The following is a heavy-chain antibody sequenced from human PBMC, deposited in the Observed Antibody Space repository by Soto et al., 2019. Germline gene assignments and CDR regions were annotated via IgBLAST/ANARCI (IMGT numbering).Heavy chain of an antibody. Sequence: EVQLVESGGGLVQPGGSLRLSCAASGFSFSSYWMHWVRQAPGRGLMWVSRINTDGTSTSYADSVKGRFTISRDNGKNTLYLQMNSRRAEDTAVYYCARGSGFQAGVHGYWGQGILITVSS. CDR2: INTDGTST. V-gene: IGHV3-74*01. CDR3: ARGSGFQAGVHGY. D-gene: IGHD6-25*01. J-gene: IGHJ4*02. CDR1: GFSFSSYW.